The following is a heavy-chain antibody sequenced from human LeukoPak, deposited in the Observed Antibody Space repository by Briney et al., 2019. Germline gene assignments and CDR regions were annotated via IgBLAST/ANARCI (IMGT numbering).Heavy chain of an antibody. CDR1: GYTFITYD. Sequence: ASVKVSCKTSGYTFITYDINWVRPAAGQGLEWMGWMNPNSGNTGFAQKFPGRATITRDTSITTAYLELSSLRSEDTAVYYCARAIRYQLLSDYWGQGTLVTVSS. V-gene: IGHV1-8*03. CDR2: MNPNSGNT. J-gene: IGHJ4*02. CDR3: ARAIRYQLLSDY. D-gene: IGHD2-2*01.